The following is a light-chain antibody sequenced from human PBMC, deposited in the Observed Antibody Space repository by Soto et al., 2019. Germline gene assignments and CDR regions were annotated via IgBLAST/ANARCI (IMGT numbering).Light chain of an antibody. CDR1: QSVSSS. CDR3: QQYGSSPIT. V-gene: IGKV3-20*01. CDR2: DAS. Sequence: EIVLTQSPATLSLSPGERATLSCRASQSVSSSLAWYQQNPGQAPRLLIYDASNRATGIPARFSGSGSGTDFTLTISRLEPEDFALYYCQQYGSSPITFGQGTRLEI. J-gene: IGKJ5*01.